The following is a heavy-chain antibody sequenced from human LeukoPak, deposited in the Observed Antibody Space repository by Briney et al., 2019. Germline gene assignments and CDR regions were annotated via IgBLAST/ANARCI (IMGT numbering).Heavy chain of an antibody. CDR2: INPNSGGT. Sequence: ASVKVSCKACGYTFTGYYMHWVRQAPGQGLEWMGWINPNSGGTNYAQKFQGWVTMTRDTSISTAYMELSRLRSDDTAVYYCAREVIVVPAALPSGMDVWGQGTTVTVSS. V-gene: IGHV1-2*04. CDR3: AREVIVVPAALPSGMDV. J-gene: IGHJ6*02. D-gene: IGHD2-2*01. CDR1: GYTFTGYY.